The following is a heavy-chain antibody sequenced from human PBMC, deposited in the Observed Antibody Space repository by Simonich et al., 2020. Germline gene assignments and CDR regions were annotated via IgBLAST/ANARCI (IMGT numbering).Heavy chain of an antibody. CDR1: GYTFTGYY. CDR2: INPNSGGT. D-gene: IGHD2-2*01. Sequence: QVQLVQSGAEVKKPGASVKVSCKASGYTFTGYYMHWVRQAPGQGLAWMGWINPNSGGTNYAQKFQGRVTRTRDTSISTAYMELSRLRSDDTAVYYCARDPVVPAAIRNAFDIWGQGTMVTVSS. CDR3: ARDPVVPAAIRNAFDI. V-gene: IGHV1-2*02. J-gene: IGHJ3*02.